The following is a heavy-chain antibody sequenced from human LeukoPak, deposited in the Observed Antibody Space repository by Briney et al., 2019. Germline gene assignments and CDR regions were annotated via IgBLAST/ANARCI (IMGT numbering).Heavy chain of an antibody. V-gene: IGHV1-69*05. CDR1: GGTFSSYA. CDR2: IIPIFGTA. J-gene: IGHJ4*02. D-gene: IGHD4-17*01. Sequence: GASVKVSCKASGGTFSSYAISWVRQAPGQGLEWMGRIIPIFGTANYAQKFQGRVTITTDESTSTAYMELSSLRSEDTAAYYCARDDLRMTTVTATDYWGQGTLVTVSS. CDR3: ARDDLRMTTVTATDY.